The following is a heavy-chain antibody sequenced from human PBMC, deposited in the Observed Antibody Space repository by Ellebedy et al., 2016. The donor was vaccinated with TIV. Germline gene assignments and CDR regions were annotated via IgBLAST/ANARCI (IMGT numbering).Heavy chain of an antibody. CDR2: IYTDGSST. V-gene: IGHV3-74*01. J-gene: IGHJ3*02. Sequence: GESLKISCAASGFTFSRYWMHWVRQAPGKGLEWVSRIYTDGSSTNYADSVKGRFTISRDNAKNTLYLQMNSLRAEDTAVYYCAKGDLLEWVGCAFEIWGQGTMVTVSS. D-gene: IGHD1-26*01. CDR3: AKGDLLEWVGCAFEI. CDR1: GFTFSRYW.